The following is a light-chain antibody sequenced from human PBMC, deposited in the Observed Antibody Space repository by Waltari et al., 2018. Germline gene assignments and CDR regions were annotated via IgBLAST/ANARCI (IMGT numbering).Light chain of an antibody. V-gene: IGLV2-8*01. CDR2: EVT. Sequence: QSALTQSPSASGSPGQSVTISCTGTSRDVGCYDFVSWYQQHPGKAPKLMISEVTKRPSGVPDRFSGSKSGNTASLTVSGLQAEDEADYYCSSYAGSKNLVFGGGTKLTVL. CDR1: SRDVGCYDF. CDR3: SSYAGSKNLV. J-gene: IGLJ2*01.